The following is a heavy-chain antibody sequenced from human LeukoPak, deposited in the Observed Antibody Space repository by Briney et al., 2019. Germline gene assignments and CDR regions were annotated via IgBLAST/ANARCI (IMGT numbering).Heavy chain of an antibody. V-gene: IGHV1-2*06. CDR2: INPNSGGT. J-gene: IGHJ6*02. CDR3: ARDIGQQREFGMDV. Sequence: ASVKVSCKASGYTFTGYYIHWVRQAPGQGLEWMRRINPNSGGTNYAQKFQGRVTMTRDMSISTAYMELSRLTSDDTAVYYCARDIGQQREFGMDVWGQGTTVTVSS. D-gene: IGHD6-13*01. CDR1: GYTFTGYY.